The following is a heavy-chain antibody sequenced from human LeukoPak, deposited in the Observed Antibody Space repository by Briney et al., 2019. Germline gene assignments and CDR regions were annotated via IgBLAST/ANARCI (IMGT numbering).Heavy chain of an antibody. D-gene: IGHD2-15*01. CDR2: ISAYNGNT. CDR3: ARDRRYCSGGSCFDIDY. V-gene: IGHV1-18*04. Sequence: GASVKVSCKASGYTFTSYGISWVRQAPGQGLEWMGWISAYNGNTNYAQKLQGRVTMTTDTSTSTAYMELRSLRSDDTAAYYCARDRRYCSGGSCFDIDYWGQGTLATVSS. CDR1: GYTFTSYG. J-gene: IGHJ4*02.